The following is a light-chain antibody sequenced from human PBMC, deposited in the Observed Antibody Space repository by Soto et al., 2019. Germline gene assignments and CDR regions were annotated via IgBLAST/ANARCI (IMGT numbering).Light chain of an antibody. CDR3: QHYNSYSEA. CDR1: QTIRSW. J-gene: IGKJ1*01. CDR2: KAS. Sequence: IQMSQSPSTLSGSIGDRVTITCRASQTIRSWLAWYQQKPGKAPKLLIYKASTLKSGVPSRFSGSGSGTEFTLTISSLQPDDFATYYCQHYNSYSEAFGQGTKV. V-gene: IGKV1-5*03.